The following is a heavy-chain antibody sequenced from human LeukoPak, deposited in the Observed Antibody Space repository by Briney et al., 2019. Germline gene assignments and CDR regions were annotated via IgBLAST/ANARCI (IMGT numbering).Heavy chain of an antibody. D-gene: IGHD4-11*01. CDR2: IYYSGST. J-gene: IGHJ4*02. CDR1: GGSISSGDYY. CDR3: AREATTVTPGYFDY. V-gene: IGHV4-30-4*08. Sequence: SQTLSLTXTVSGGSISSGDYYWSWIRQPPGKGLEWIGYIYYSGSTYYNPSLKSRVTISVDTSKNQFSLKLSSVTAADTAVYYCAREATTVTPGYFDYWGQGTLVTVSS.